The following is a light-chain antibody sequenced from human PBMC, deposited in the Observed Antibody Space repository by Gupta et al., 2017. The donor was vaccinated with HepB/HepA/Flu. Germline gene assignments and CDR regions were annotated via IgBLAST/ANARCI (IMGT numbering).Light chain of an antibody. J-gene: IGKJ5*01. Sequence: DILVIPTPPSLSVTPGQPAPIPCKSSQSLLHSDGRTYLYWYLQKPGQPPQLLISEVSNRFSGVPDRFSGSGSGTDFTLKISRVEAEDVGLYYCMQSIHFPFTFGQGTRLEIK. CDR1: QSLLHSDGRTY. CDR2: EVS. CDR3: MQSIHFPFT. V-gene: IGKV2D-29*01.